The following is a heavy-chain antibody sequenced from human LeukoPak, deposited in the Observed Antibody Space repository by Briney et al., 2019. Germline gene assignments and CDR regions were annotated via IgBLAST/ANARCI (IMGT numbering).Heavy chain of an antibody. CDR3: AGGDRNGWYFGY. Sequence: GGSLRLSCAGSGYPFHDYGMAWVRHVPGKGLEWVSGINWNGESTGYGESVKGRFTISRDNAKNSLYLQMNSLRVEDTALYFCAGGDRNGWYFGYWGQGTLVAVST. D-gene: IGHD6-19*01. CDR1: GYPFHDYG. J-gene: IGHJ4*02. V-gene: IGHV3-20*04. CDR2: INWNGEST.